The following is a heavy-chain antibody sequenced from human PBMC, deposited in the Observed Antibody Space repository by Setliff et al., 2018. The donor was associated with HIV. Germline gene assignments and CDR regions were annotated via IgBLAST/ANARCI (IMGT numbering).Heavy chain of an antibody. CDR1: GGSISSGSYY. D-gene: IGHD1-1*01. CDR2: IYTSGST. V-gene: IGHV4-61*09. CDR3: ARERNDDPFDYYYYMDV. Sequence: SETLSLTCTVSGGSISSGSYYWSWIRQPAGKGLEWIGHIYTSGSTNYNPSLKSRVTISVDTSKNQFSLKLSSVTAADTAVYYCARERNDDPFDYYYYMDVWGKGTTVTVSS. J-gene: IGHJ6*03.